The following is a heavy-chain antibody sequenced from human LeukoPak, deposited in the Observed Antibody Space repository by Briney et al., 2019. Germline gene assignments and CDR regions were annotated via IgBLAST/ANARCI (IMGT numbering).Heavy chain of an antibody. J-gene: IGHJ4*02. D-gene: IGHD6-19*01. CDR1: GYSISSGYY. V-gene: IGHV4-38-2*02. CDR3: AREGWFLDY. Sequence: PSETLSLTCTVSGYSISSGYYWGWIRQPPGKGLEWIGSIYHSGSTYYNPSLKSRVTISVDTSKNQFSLKLSSVTAADTAVYYCAREGWFLDYWGQGTLVTVSS. CDR2: IYHSGST.